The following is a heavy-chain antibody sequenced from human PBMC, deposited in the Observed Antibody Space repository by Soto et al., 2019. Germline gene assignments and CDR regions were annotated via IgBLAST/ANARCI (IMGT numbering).Heavy chain of an antibody. V-gene: IGHV1-2*02. CDR1: GYTFTGYY. D-gene: IGHD6-13*01. CDR2: INPNSGGT. J-gene: IGHJ5*02. Sequence: ASVKVSCKASGYTFTGYYMHWVRQAPGQGLEWMGWINPNSGGTNYAQKFQGRVTMTRDTSISTAYMELSRLRSDDTAVYYCAREESWVAAAGRWFDPWGQGTLVTVSS. CDR3: AREESWVAAAGRWFDP.